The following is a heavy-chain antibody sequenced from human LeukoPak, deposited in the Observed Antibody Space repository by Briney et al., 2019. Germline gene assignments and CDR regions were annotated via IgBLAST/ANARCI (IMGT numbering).Heavy chain of an antibody. D-gene: IGHD3-22*01. Sequence: PSETLSLTCAVYGGSFSGYYRSWIRQPPGKGLEWIGYIYSSGTTDYNPSLKSRVTMSVDTSKNQFSLKLSSVTAADTAVYYCARLSSSGQAYFDYWSQGTLVTVSS. CDR3: ARLSSSGQAYFDY. CDR1: GGSFSGYY. V-gene: IGHV4-59*08. CDR2: IYSSGTT. J-gene: IGHJ4*02.